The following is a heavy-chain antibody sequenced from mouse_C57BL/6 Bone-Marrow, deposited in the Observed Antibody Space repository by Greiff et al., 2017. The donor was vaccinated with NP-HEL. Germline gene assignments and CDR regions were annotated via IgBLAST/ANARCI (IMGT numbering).Heavy chain of an antibody. CDR1: GFTFSSYT. CDR3: ARHPAWGAMDY. CDR2: ISGGGGNT. D-gene: IGHD4-1*01. Sequence: EVQWVESGGGLVKPGGSLKLSCAASGFTFSSYTMSWVRQTPEKRLEWVATISGGGGNTYYPDSVKGRFTISRDNAKNTLYLQMSSLRSEDTALYYCARHPAWGAMDYWGQGTSVTVSS. V-gene: IGHV5-9*01. J-gene: IGHJ4*01.